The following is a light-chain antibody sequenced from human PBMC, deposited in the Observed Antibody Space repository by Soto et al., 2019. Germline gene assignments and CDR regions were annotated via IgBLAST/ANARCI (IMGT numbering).Light chain of an antibody. CDR1: QSVSTN. Sequence: EILMTQSLATLSVSPGERATLSCRASQSVSTNLAWYQQKPGQAPRLLIYAVSTRATEIPARFSGSGSGTEFTPTISSLQSEDFAVYYCQQYNNWPPTWTFGQGTKVDIK. J-gene: IGKJ1*01. CDR2: AVS. V-gene: IGKV3-15*01. CDR3: QQYNNWPPTWT.